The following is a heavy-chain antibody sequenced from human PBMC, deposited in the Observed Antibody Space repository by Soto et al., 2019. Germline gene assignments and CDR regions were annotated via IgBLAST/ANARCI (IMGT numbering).Heavy chain of an antibody. CDR3: ARDRRVIPDADMDY. J-gene: IGHJ4*02. Sequence: QVQLVESGGGVVQPGSSLRLSCEASGFTFSMYSMHWVRQAPGKGLEWVGVIYSDGSHQYYGDSVKGRFTISRDNSNKMVYLQMTALRLDDSALYYCARDRRVIPDADMDYWGQGVLVTLSS. D-gene: IGHD2-21*01. V-gene: IGHV3-30*03. CDR1: GFTFSMYS. CDR2: IYSDGSHQ.